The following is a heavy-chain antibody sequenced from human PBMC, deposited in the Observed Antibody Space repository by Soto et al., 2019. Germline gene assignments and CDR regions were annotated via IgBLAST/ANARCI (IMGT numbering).Heavy chain of an antibody. CDR1: GFTFRNSA. CDR2: IGSGGRT. CDR3: ARLSSGDSGPDYFTH. J-gene: IGHJ4*01. Sequence: PGGSLRLSCAASGFTFRNSAMAWVRQAPGKGLEWVSAIGSGGRTYYADSVKGRFTVSRDNSNNVMYLQMNTLRADDAAIYYCARLSSGDSGPDYFTHWGHGTLVTVSS. V-gene: IGHV3-23*01. D-gene: IGHD4-17*01.